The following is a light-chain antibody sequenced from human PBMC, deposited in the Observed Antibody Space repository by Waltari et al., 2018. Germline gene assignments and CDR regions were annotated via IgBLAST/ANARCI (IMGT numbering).Light chain of an antibody. Sequence: EIVMTQSPATLSVSPGERATLSCRASQNIRSNLAWYRQKPGQAPRLLIYGASFRATGNPARISGSGSGTEFTLTISSLQSEDFAFYFCQQYDNWPPITFGQGTKLEIK. CDR3: QQYDNWPPIT. V-gene: IGKV3-15*01. J-gene: IGKJ2*01. CDR2: GAS. CDR1: QNIRSN.